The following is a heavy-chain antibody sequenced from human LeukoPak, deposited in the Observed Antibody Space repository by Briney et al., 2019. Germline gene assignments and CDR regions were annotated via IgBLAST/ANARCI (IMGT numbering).Heavy chain of an antibody. CDR2: IYYSGST. CDR3: ARGVRFGEYEFDY. Sequence: SETLSLTCTVSGGSISSSSYYWGWIRQPPGKGLEWIGSIYYSGSTYYNPSLKSRVTISVDTSKNQFSLKLSSVTAADTAVYYCARGVRFGEYEFDYWGQGTLVTVSS. V-gene: IGHV4-39*07. J-gene: IGHJ4*02. CDR1: GGSISSSSYY. D-gene: IGHD3-10*01.